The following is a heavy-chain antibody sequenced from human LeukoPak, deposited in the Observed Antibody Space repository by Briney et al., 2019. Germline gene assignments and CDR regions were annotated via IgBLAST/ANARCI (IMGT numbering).Heavy chain of an antibody. CDR1: GFTFSSYG. CDR3: AREGGDYGNYDDAFDI. J-gene: IGHJ3*02. CDR2: IWYDGSNK. V-gene: IGHV3-33*01. D-gene: IGHD4-11*01. Sequence: GSLRLSCAASGFTFSSYGMHWVRQAPGKGLEWVAIIWYDGSNKYYADSVKGRFTISRDNSKNTVYLQMNGLRAEDTAVYYCAREGGDYGNYDDAFDIWGQGTKITVSS.